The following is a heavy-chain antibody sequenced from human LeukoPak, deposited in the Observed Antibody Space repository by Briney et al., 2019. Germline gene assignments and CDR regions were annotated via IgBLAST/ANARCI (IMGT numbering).Heavy chain of an antibody. Sequence: GGSLRLSCAASGFTFSSYWMSWVRQAPGKGLEWVANIKQDGSEKYYVDSVKGRFTISRDNAKNLLYLPMNSLRAEDTAVYYCARAVLDILTGYEHFDYWGQGTLVTVSS. CDR1: GFTFSSYW. D-gene: IGHD3-9*01. CDR2: IKQDGSEK. V-gene: IGHV3-7*01. CDR3: ARAVLDILTGYEHFDY. J-gene: IGHJ4*02.